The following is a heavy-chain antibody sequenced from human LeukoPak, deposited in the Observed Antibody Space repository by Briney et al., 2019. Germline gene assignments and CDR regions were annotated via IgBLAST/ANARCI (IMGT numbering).Heavy chain of an antibody. V-gene: IGHV3-23*01. CDR3: ATSYYDSSGYLDWYFDL. J-gene: IGHJ2*01. D-gene: IGHD3-22*01. CDR2: ISGSGGST. CDR1: GFTFSSYA. Sequence: HPGGSLRLSCAASGFTFSSYAMSWVRQAPGKGLEWVSAISGSGGSTYYADSVKGRFTISRDNSKNTLYLQMNSLRAEDTAVYYCATSYYDSSGYLDWYFDLWGRGTLVTVSS.